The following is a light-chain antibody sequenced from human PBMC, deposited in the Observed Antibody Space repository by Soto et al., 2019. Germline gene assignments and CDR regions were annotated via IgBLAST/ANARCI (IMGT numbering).Light chain of an antibody. CDR2: AAS. Sequence: DIQMTPSPSSLSASVVDRVTITCRASQSIAIYLNWYQHKPGKAPKLLIYAASSLQSGVPSRFSGSGSGTDFTLTISSLQPEDYATYYCQQSSSTPRTFGQGTKVDIK. J-gene: IGKJ1*01. V-gene: IGKV1-39*01. CDR1: QSIAIY. CDR3: QQSSSTPRT.